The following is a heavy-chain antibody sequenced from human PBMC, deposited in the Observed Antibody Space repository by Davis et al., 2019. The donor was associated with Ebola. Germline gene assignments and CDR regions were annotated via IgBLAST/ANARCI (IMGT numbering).Heavy chain of an antibody. Sequence: PGGSLRLSCAASGFTLSTYNMNWVRQAPGKGLEWVANIKQDGSEKYYVDSVKGRFTISRDNAKNSLYLQMNSLRAEDTAVYYCARCRSGGSCYDAFDIWGQGTMVTVSS. CDR1: GFTLSTYN. D-gene: IGHD2-15*01. J-gene: IGHJ3*02. CDR2: IKQDGSEK. V-gene: IGHV3-7*01. CDR3: ARCRSGGSCYDAFDI.